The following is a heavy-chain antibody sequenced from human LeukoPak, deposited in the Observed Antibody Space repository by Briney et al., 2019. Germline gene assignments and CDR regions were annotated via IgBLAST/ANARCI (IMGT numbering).Heavy chain of an antibody. CDR1: EYSFTSYW. J-gene: IGHJ3*02. D-gene: IGHD3-22*01. CDR2: IYPGDSDT. Sequence: GESLKISCKGSEYSFTSYWIGWVRQMPGKGLEWMGIIYPGDSDTRYSPSFQGQVTISADKSISTAYLQWSSLKASDTAMYYCARISYYDSSGYYYVGPIYAFDIWGQGTMVTVSS. V-gene: IGHV5-51*01. CDR3: ARISYYDSSGYYYVGPIYAFDI.